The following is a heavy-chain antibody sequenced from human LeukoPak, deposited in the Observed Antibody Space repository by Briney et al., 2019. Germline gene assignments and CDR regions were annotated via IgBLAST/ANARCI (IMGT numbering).Heavy chain of an antibody. Sequence: ASVKVSCKASGYTFNNSGISWVRQAPGQGLEWMGWISAYNAKTNYAQNLQGRVTVTTDTSTTTAYMELRSLRSDDTAVYFCARDGHIAAELFDYWGQGTLVTVSS. J-gene: IGHJ4*02. CDR1: GYTFNNSG. D-gene: IGHD6-25*01. V-gene: IGHV1-18*01. CDR2: ISAYNAKT. CDR3: ARDGHIAAELFDY.